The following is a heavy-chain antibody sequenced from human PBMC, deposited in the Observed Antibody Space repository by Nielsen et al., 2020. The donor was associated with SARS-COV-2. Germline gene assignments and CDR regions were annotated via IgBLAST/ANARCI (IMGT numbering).Heavy chain of an antibody. J-gene: IGHJ4*02. D-gene: IGHD6-19*01. CDR1: GFTFDDYA. Sequence: GGSLRLSCAASGFTFDDYAMHWVRQAPGKGLEWVSGITWNTDIIGYADSVKGRFSISRDNAKKSLSLQMNSLRAEDTAVYYCAKGPWYSSGWYHYYFDYWGQGTLVTVSS. V-gene: IGHV3-9*01. CDR2: ITWNTDII. CDR3: AKGPWYSSGWYHYYFDY.